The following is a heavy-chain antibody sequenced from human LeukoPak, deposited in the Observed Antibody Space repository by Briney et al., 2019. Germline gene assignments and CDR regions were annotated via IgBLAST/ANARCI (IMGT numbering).Heavy chain of an antibody. CDR3: ARDTGNYGSGSHFDY. D-gene: IGHD3-10*01. Sequence: ASVKVSCKASGYTFTGYYMHWVRQAPGQGLEWMGWINPNSGGTNYAQKFQGRVTMTRDTSISTAYMELSRLRSDDTAVYYCARDTGNYGSGSHFDYWGQGTLVTVSS. V-gene: IGHV1-2*02. J-gene: IGHJ4*02. CDR2: INPNSGGT. CDR1: GYTFTGYY.